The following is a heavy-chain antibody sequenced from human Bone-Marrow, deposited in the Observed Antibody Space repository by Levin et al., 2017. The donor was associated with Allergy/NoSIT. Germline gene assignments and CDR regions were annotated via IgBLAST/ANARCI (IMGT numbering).Heavy chain of an antibody. D-gene: IGHD2-15*01. V-gene: IGHV3-30*18. CDR2: ISYDGSNK. CDR1: GFTFSSYG. Sequence: PGGSLRLSCAASGFTFSSYGMHWVRQAPAKGLEWVAVISYDGSNKYYADSVKGRFTISRDNSKNTLYLQMNSLRAEDTAVYYCAKGIIVVVVAATRDSVNPDAFDIWGQGTMVTVSS. J-gene: IGHJ3*02. CDR3: AKGIIVVVVAATRDSVNPDAFDI.